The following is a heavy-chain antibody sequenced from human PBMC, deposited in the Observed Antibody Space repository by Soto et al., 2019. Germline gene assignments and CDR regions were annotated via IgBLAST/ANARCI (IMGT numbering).Heavy chain of an antibody. V-gene: IGHV1-8*01. D-gene: IGHD2-15*01. CDR3: ARLNLGYCSGGSCYNFDY. J-gene: IGHJ4*02. Sequence: QVQLVQSGAEVKKPGASVKVSCKASGYTFTSYDINWLRQATGQGLEWMGWMNPNSGNTGYAQKFQGRVTMTRNTSISTAYMELSSLRSEDTAVYYCARLNLGYCSGGSCYNFDYWGQGTLVTVSS. CDR1: GYTFTSYD. CDR2: MNPNSGNT.